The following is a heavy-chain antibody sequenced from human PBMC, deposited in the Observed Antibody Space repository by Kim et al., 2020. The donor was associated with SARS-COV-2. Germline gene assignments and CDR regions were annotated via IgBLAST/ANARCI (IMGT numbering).Heavy chain of an antibody. D-gene: IGHD3-16*01. CDR3: ARLEGGYYFDY. CDR2: T. V-gene: IGHV5-51*01. J-gene: IGHJ4*02. Sequence: TRYSPSFQGQVTTSADKSISTAYLQWSSLKASDTAMYYCARLEGGYYFDYWGQGTLVTVSS.